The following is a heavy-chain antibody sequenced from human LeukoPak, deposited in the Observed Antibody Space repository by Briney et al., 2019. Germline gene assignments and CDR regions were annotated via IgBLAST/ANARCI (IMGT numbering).Heavy chain of an antibody. V-gene: IGHV4-59*01. Sequence: SETLSLTCTVSGGSISSYDWSWIRQPPGMGLEWIGYIYYSGSTNYNPSLKSRVTISVDTSKNQFSLKLSSVTAADTAVYYCARVRGKATLYDAFDIWGQGTMVTVSS. CDR2: IYYSGST. J-gene: IGHJ3*02. CDR1: GGSISSYD. D-gene: IGHD5/OR15-5a*01. CDR3: ARVRGKATLYDAFDI.